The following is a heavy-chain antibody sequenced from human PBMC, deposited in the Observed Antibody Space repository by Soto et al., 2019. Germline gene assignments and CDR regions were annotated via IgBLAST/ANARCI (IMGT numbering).Heavy chain of an antibody. J-gene: IGHJ3*02. CDR2: IIPIFGTA. Sequence: ASVKVSCKASGGTFSSYAISWVRQAPGQGLEWMGGIIPIFGTANYAQKFQGRVTITADESTSTAYMELSSLRSEDPAVYYCAREWARSSSSGAFDIWGQGTMVTVSS. CDR3: AREWARSSSSGAFDI. V-gene: IGHV1-69*13. CDR1: GGTFSSYA. D-gene: IGHD6-6*01.